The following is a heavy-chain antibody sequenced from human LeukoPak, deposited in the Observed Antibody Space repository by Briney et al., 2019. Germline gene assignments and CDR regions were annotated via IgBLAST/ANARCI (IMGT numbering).Heavy chain of an antibody. CDR3: ARDVVVVPAEYYYYYMDV. Sequence: NPSETLSLTCAVYGGSFSGYYWSWIRQPPGKGLEWIGEINHSGSTNYNPSLKSRVTISVDTSKNQFSLKLSSVTAADTAVYYCARDVVVVPAEYYYYYMDVWGKGTTVTVSS. J-gene: IGHJ6*03. CDR1: GGSFSGYY. V-gene: IGHV4-34*01. D-gene: IGHD2-2*01. CDR2: INHSGST.